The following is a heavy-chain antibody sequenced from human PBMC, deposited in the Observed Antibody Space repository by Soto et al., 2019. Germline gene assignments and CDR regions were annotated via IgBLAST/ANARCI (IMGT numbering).Heavy chain of an antibody. Sequence: ASETLSLTSAVYGGSFSGYYWSWIRQPPGKGLEWIGEINHSGSTNYNPSLKSRVTISVDTSKNQFSLKLSSVTAADTAVYYCARSYCSSTSCYFGAFDIWGQGTMVT. D-gene: IGHD2-2*01. J-gene: IGHJ3*02. V-gene: IGHV4-34*01. CDR1: GGSFSGYY. CDR3: ARSYCSSTSCYFGAFDI. CDR2: INHSGST.